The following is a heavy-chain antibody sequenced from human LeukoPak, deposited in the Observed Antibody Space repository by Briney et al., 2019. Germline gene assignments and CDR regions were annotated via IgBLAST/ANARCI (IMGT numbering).Heavy chain of an antibody. CDR1: GYTFTNHG. CDR3: ARVSLPGMDV. CDR2: ISGYNGNT. J-gene: IGHJ6*02. Sequence: ATVKVSCKTSGYTFTNHGISWVRQAPGQGLEWMGWISGYNGNTNYAQKLQGRVTMTTDTSTSTAYMELRSLRSDDTAVYYCARVSLPGMDVWGQGTTVTVSS. V-gene: IGHV1-18*01.